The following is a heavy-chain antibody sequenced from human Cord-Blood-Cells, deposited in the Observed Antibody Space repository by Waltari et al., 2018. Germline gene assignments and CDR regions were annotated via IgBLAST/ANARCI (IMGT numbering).Heavy chain of an antibody. CDR2: IYYSGST. CDR3: AGRRGGDWGWDWYFDL. Sequence: QVQLQESGPGLVKPSETLSLTCTVSGGSISSYYWSWIRQPPGKGLEWIGYIYYSGSTNSHPSLRGRVTMPVTTTKTRSPLRLSPVTAADAAVYYCAGRRGGDWGWDWYFDLWGRGTLVTVSS. CDR1: GGSISSYY. D-gene: IGHD2-21*02. V-gene: IGHV4-59*01. J-gene: IGHJ2*01.